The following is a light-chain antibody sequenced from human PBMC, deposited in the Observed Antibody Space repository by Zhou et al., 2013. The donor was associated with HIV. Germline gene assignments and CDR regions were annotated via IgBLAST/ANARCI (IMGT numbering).Light chain of an antibody. J-gene: IGKJ4*01. CDR3: QQQKSYPXT. V-gene: IGKV1-9*01. Sequence: DIQLTQSPSFLSASVGDRVTITCRASQGISSSLVWYQQKPGKAPKLLIYSASTLQSGVSSRFSGSGSDTEFTLTISSLQPEDFATYYCQQQKSYPXTFGGGPRWRSN. CDR1: QGISSS. CDR2: SAS.